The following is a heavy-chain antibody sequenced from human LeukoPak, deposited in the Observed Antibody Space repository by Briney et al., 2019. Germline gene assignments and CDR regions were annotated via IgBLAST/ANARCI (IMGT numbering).Heavy chain of an antibody. Sequence: GGSLRLSCAASGFTFSDFTMHWVRQAPGKGLEWVSCISSSSSSYIYYADSVRGRFTISRDNAKNTVYLQMNSLRAEDTAVYYCARVASSGAVAGTVDYWGQGTLVTVSS. CDR2: ISSSSSSYI. D-gene: IGHD6-19*01. CDR3: ARVASSGAVAGTVDY. CDR1: GFTFSDFT. V-gene: IGHV3-21*04. J-gene: IGHJ4*02.